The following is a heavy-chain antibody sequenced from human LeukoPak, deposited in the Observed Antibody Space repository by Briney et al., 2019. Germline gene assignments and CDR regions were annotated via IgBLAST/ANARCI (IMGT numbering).Heavy chain of an antibody. J-gene: IGHJ3*02. CDR2: IYTSGST. Sequence: PSETLSPTCTVPGGSISSGSYYWSWIRQPAGKGLEWIGRIYTSGSTNYNPSLKSRVTISVDTSKNQFSLKLSSVTAADTAVYYCARDPSFGGVIGGAFDIWGQGTMVTVSS. V-gene: IGHV4-61*02. CDR3: ARDPSFGGVIGGAFDI. D-gene: IGHD3-16*02. CDR1: GGSISSGSYY.